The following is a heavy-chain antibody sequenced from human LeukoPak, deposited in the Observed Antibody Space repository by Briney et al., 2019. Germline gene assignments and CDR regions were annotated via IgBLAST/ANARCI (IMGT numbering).Heavy chain of an antibody. CDR2: INHSGST. V-gene: IGHV4-34*01. CDR1: GGSFSGYY. CDR3: ARGCPSPFDY. Sequence: SETLSLTCAVYGGSFSGYYWSWIRQPPGKGLEWIGEINHSGSTNYNPSLKSRVAISVDTSKNQFSLKLSSVTAADTAVYYCARGCPSPFDYWGQGTLVTVSS. J-gene: IGHJ4*02.